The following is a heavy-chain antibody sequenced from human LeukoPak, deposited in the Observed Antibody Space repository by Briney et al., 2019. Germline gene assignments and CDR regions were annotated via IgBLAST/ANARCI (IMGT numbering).Heavy chain of an antibody. CDR2: ISSSGSTI. CDR1: GFTFSDYY. V-gene: IGHV3-11*01. D-gene: IGHD6-13*01. Sequence: GGSLRLSCAASGFTFSDYYMSWIRQAPGKGLEWVSYISSSGSTIYYADSVKGRFTISRDNAKNSLYLQMNSLRAEDTAVYYCARAAASLYYYYYMDVWGKGTTVTISS. CDR3: ARAAASLYYYYYMDV. J-gene: IGHJ6*03.